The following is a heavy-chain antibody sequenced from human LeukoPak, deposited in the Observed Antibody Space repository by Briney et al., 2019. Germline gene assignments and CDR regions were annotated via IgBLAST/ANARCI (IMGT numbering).Heavy chain of an antibody. V-gene: IGHV4-31*03. J-gene: IGHJ2*01. CDR3: ARQRSYSWYFDI. D-gene: IGHD3-10*01. CDR1: GGSISSDEYY. CDR2: IHDSQST. Sequence: PSQTLSLTCTVSGGSISSDEYYWGCIRQHPGKGLGWIGYIHDSQSTDYNPSLKSRLTLSVDTSKNQLSLELRSMTAADTAVYYCARQRSYSWYFDIWGRGDLGTVSS.